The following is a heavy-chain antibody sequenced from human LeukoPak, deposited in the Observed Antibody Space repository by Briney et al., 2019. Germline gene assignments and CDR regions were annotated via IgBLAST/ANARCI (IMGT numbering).Heavy chain of an antibody. CDR3: ACLGDNWNYGDY. D-gene: IGHD1-20*01. CDR2: ISSSGSTI. J-gene: IGHJ4*02. CDR1: GFTVSSNY. V-gene: IGHV3-11*04. Sequence: GGSLRLSCAASGFTVSSNYMSWVRQAPGKGLEWVSYISSSGSTIYYADSVKGRFTISRDNAKNSLYLQMNSLRAEDTAVCYCACLGDNWNYGDYWGQGTLVTVSS.